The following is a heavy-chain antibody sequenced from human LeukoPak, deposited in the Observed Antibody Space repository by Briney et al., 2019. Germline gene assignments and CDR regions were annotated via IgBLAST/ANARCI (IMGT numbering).Heavy chain of an antibody. CDR3: AKGGPPYCGGDCYLYYYYYMDV. D-gene: IGHD2-21*02. J-gene: IGHJ6*03. CDR2: IRYDGSNK. CDR1: GFTFSSYG. Sequence: GGSLRLSCAASGFTFSSYGMHWVRLAPGKGLEWVAFIRYDGSNKYYADSVKGRFTISRDNSKNTLYLQMNSLRAEDTAVYYCAKGGPPYCGGDCYLYYYYYMDVWAKGPRSPSP. V-gene: IGHV3-30*02.